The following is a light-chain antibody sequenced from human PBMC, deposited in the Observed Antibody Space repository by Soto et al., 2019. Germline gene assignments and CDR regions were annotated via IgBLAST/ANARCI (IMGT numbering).Light chain of an antibody. CDR2: AAS. CDR3: QQSYSTPFT. V-gene: IGKV1-39*01. CDR1: QSISDF. Sequence: DIQMTQSPSSLSASEGDRVTITCRASQSISDFLNWYQQKPGKATKLLIYAASSLQSGVPSRFTGSGSGTDFTLTISSLQPEDFATYYCQQSYSTPFTFGPGTTVDIK. J-gene: IGKJ3*01.